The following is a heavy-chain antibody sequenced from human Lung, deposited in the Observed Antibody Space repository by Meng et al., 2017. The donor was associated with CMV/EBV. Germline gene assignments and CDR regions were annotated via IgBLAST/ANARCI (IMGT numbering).Heavy chain of an antibody. J-gene: IGHJ4*02. CDR1: GFTLRRYW. CDR3: ARGVAESLGWEMGY. CDR2: IDSDGRDI. Sequence: VSLVESGGGLVHPGGFLRLSCAVSGFTLRRYWMHWVRQAPGKGLEWVSRIDSDGRDITYADSVRGRFTISRDDAKNTLYLQMNSLRVEDTAVYYCARGVAESLGWEMGYWGQGTLVTVSS. D-gene: IGHD1-26*01. V-gene: IGHV3-74*03.